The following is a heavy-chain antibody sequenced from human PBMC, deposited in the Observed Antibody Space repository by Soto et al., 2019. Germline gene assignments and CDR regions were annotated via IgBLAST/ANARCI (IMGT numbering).Heavy chain of an antibody. CDR3: AADYYYHSSGYYRSGYYGMDV. J-gene: IGHJ6*01. CDR2: IVVGSGNT. Sequence: SVKVYFKASGFPFTSSAVQLVRQARGQRLEWVGWIVVGSGNTNYAQKFQERVTITRDMSTSTAYMELSSLRSEDTAVYYCAADYYYHSSGYYRSGYYGMDVWGQGTTFTVSS. CDR1: GFPFTSSA. V-gene: IGHV1-58*01. D-gene: IGHD3-22*01.